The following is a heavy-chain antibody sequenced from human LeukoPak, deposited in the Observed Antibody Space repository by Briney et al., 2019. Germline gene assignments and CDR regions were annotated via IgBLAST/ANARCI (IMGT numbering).Heavy chain of an antibody. CDR3: VKITSVTGGDC. CDR1: GFTFSAYA. D-gene: IGHD1-1*01. Sequence: AGGSLRLSCSASGFTFSAYAMYWVSHAPGKGLEYVSGISSNGGSSFYADSVKGRFTTSRDNSKNTLYLQMSSLRAEDTAVYYCVKITSVTGGDCWGQGTRLTVSS. CDR2: ISSNGGSS. V-gene: IGHV3-64D*09. J-gene: IGHJ4*02.